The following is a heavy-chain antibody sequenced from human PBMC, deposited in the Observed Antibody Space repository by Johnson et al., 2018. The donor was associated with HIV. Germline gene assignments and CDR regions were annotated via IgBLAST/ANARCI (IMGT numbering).Heavy chain of an antibody. V-gene: IGHV3-43*01. Sequence: VQLVESGGVVVQPGGSLRLSCAASGFTFDDYTMHWVRQAPGKGLEWVSLISWDGGSTYSADSVKGRFTISRDNSKNTLYLQMNSLRAEDTAMYYCARVSSIAALWDAFDIWGQGTMVTVSS. CDR2: ISWDGGST. D-gene: IGHD6-6*01. J-gene: IGHJ3*02. CDR1: GFTFDDYT. CDR3: ARVSSIAALWDAFDI.